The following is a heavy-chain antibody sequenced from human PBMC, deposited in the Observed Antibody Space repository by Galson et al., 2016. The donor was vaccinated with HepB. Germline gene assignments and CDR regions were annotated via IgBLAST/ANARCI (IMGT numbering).Heavy chain of an antibody. V-gene: IGHV1-18*01. CDR1: GYTFTNYG. Sequence: SVKVSCKASGYTFTNYGISWVRQAPGQGLEWMGWISAYNGDTNYAQRVQGRVTLTTDTSTSTAYMELRSLRSDDTAVYYCARSPSYYDQRVDYWGQGTLVTVSS. CDR3: ARSPSYYDQRVDY. CDR2: ISAYNGDT. J-gene: IGHJ4*02. D-gene: IGHD3-22*01.